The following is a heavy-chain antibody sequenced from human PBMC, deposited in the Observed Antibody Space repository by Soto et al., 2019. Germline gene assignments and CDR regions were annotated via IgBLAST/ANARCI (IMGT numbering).Heavy chain of an antibody. D-gene: IGHD3-22*01. CDR2: SIPIFGTA. Sequence: ASVKVSCKASGGTFSSYAISWVRQAPGQGLEWMGGSIPIFGTANYAQKFQGRVTITADESTSTADMELSSLRSEDTAVYYCARANYYDSSGYYYDYYYMDVWGKGTTVTVSS. V-gene: IGHV1-69*13. CDR1: GGTFSSYA. CDR3: ARANYYDSSGYYYDYYYMDV. J-gene: IGHJ6*03.